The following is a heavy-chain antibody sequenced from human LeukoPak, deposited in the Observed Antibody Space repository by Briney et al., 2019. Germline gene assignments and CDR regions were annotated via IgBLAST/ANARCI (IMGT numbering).Heavy chain of an antibody. D-gene: IGHD3-9*01. CDR3: ARVDLPSYYDILTGYEEA. Sequence: GGSLRLSCQVSGFSFSNYGMHWVRQAPGKGLEWVAIISYDETNKYYADFVKGRFTISRDNSKNMLYLHMSSLRSEDTAVYYCARVDLPSYYDILTGYEEAWGQGTLVTVSS. V-gene: IGHV3-30*03. CDR2: ISYDETNK. J-gene: IGHJ4*02. CDR1: GFSFSNYG.